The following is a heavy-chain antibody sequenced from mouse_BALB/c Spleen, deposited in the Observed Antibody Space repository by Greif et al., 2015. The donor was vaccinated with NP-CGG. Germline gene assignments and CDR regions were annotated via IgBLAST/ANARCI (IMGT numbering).Heavy chain of an antibody. V-gene: IGHV5-4*02. CDR1: GFTFSDYY. CDR3: AREETGTGYFDV. Sequence: EVKVVESGGGLVKPGGSLKLSCAASGFTFSDYYMYWVRQTPEKRLEWVATISDGGSYTYYPDSVKGRFTISRDNAKNNLYLQMSSLKSEDTAMYYCAREETGTGYFDVWGAGTTVTVSS. J-gene: IGHJ1*01. CDR2: ISDGGSYT. D-gene: IGHD4-1*01.